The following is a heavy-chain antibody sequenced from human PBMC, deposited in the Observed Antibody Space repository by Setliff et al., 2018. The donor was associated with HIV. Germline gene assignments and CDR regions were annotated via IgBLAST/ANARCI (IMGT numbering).Heavy chain of an antibody. CDR3: AKGSLPSGYSYGFFDY. CDR2: IWYDGSNK. V-gene: IGHV3-33*06. D-gene: IGHD5-18*01. CDR1: GFTFSSYG. Sequence: GGSLRLSCAASGFTFSSYGMHWVRQAPGKGLEWVAVIWYDGSNKYYADSFKGRFTISRDNSKNTLYLQMNSLRAEDTAVYYCAKGSLPSGYSYGFFDYWGQGTLVTVSS. J-gene: IGHJ4*02.